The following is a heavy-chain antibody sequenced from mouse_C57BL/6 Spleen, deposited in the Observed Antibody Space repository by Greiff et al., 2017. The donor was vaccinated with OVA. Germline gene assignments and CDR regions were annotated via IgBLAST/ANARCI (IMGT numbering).Heavy chain of an antibody. CDR3: ARMGDSSGY. J-gene: IGHJ2*01. V-gene: IGHV1-52*01. CDR2: IDPSDSET. CDR1: GYTFTSYW. D-gene: IGHD3-2*02. Sequence: QVHVKQPGAELVRPGSSVKLSCKASGYTFTSYWMHWVKQRPIQGLEWIGNIDPSDSETHYNQKFKDKATLTVDKSSSTAYMQLSSLTSEDSAVYYCARMGDSSGYWGQGTTLTVSS.